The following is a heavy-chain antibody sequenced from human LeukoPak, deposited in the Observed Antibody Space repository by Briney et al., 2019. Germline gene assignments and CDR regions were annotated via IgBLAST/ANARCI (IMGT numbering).Heavy chain of an antibody. CDR2: IIPILGIA. Sequence: SVKVSCTASGGTFSSYAISWVRQAPGQGLEWMGRIIPILGIANYAQKFQGRVTITADKSTSTAYVELSSLRSEDTAVYYRATSLEADPYCSSTSCYGSYYYYGMDVWGQGTTVTVSS. V-gene: IGHV1-69*04. J-gene: IGHJ6*02. CDR3: ATSLEADPYCSSTSCYGSYYYYGMDV. CDR1: GGTFSSYA. D-gene: IGHD2-2*01.